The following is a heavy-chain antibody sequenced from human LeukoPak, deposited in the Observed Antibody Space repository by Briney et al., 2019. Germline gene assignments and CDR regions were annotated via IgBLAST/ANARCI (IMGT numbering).Heavy chain of an antibody. J-gene: IGHJ6*02. CDR2: LSGSGGTT. Sequence: GGSLRLSCAASGFTFSDYSMSWVRQATGKGLEWVSALSGSGGTTYSADSVKGRFTISRDNSKNTLYLQMNSLRAEDTAVYYCAKGHPGDAYYCYYGMDVWGQGTTVTVSS. CDR1: GFTFSDYS. CDR3: AKGHPGDAYYCYYGMDV. D-gene: IGHD1-26*01. V-gene: IGHV3-23*01.